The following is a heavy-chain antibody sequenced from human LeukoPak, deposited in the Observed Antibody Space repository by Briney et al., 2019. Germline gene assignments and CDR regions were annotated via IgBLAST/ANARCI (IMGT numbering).Heavy chain of an antibody. D-gene: IGHD6-19*01. CDR3: ARVLLLVSSPYSSVPGSHYFDY. CDR1: GGSFSGYY. CDR2: INHSGST. Sequence: SETLSLTCAVYGGSFSGYYWSGIRQPPGKGLEWIGEINHSGSTNYNPSLKSQVTISVDTSKNQFSLKLSSVTAADTAVYYCARVLLLVSSPYSSVPGSHYFDYWGQGTLVTVSS. V-gene: IGHV4-34*01. J-gene: IGHJ4*02.